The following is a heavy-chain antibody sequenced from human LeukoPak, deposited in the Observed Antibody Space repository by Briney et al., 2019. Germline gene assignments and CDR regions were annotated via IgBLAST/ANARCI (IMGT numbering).Heavy chain of an antibody. J-gene: IGHJ6*03. CDR1: GLTFSSYS. CDR2: ISSSSSTI. CDR3: ARDQVVTARNWPKLDYYYYMDV. V-gene: IGHV3-48*01. D-gene: IGHD4-23*01. Sequence: GGSLRLSCAASGLTFSSYSMNWVRQAPGKGLEWVSYISSSSSTIYYADSVKGRFTISRDNAKNSLYLQMNSLRAEDTAVYYCARDQVVTARNWPKLDYYYYMDVWGKGTTVTVSS.